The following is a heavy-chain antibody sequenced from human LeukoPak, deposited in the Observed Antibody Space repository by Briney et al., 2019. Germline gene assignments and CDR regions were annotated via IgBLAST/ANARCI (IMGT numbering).Heavy chain of an antibody. J-gene: IGHJ4*02. CDR3: ASSPSGYWWNFDC. D-gene: IGHD3-22*01. Sequence: MTSETLSLTCTVSGGSISSNNYYWGWIRQPPGKWLEWIGSSYYSGSTYNNPSLKSRVTISVDTTKNQFSLKLTSVTAADTAVYYCASSPSGYWWNFDCWGQGTLVTVPS. V-gene: IGHV4-39*01. CDR1: GGSISSNNYY. CDR2: SYYSGST.